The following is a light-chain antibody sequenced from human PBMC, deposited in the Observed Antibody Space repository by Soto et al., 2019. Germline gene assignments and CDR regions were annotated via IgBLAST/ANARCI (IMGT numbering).Light chain of an antibody. J-gene: IGLJ2*01. CDR3: SSYTSSHVV. CDR1: SSDVGGYNY. V-gene: IGLV2-14*01. CDR2: DVS. Sequence: QAVLTQPASVSGSPGQSITISCIGTSSDVGGYNYVSWYQQHPGKAPKLMIYDVSNRPSGVSNRFSGSKSGNTASLTISGLQAEDEADYYCSSYTSSHVVFGGGTKLTVL.